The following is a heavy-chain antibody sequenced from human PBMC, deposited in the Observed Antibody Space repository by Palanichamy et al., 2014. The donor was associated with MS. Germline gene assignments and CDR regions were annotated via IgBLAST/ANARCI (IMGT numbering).Heavy chain of an antibody. V-gene: IGHV3-7*03. Sequence: EVQLVESGGDLVQPGGSLRLSCAASGFTFSNYYMSWVRQAPGKGLEWVANIKQDGSAKYYVDSVKGRFTISRDNAKNSLYLQMNSLRAEDTAVYYCATKGMGGYSYGFFDYWGQGTLVTVSS. CDR2: IKQDGSAK. D-gene: IGHD5-18*01. CDR3: ATKGMGGYSYGFFDY. CDR1: GFTFSNYY. J-gene: IGHJ4*02.